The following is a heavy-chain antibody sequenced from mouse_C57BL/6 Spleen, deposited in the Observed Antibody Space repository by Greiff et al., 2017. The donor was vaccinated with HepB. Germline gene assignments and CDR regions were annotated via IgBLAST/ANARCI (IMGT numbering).Heavy chain of an antibody. CDR1: GYAFSSYW. J-gene: IGHJ2*01. Sequence: QVQLKESGAELVKPGASVKISCKASGYAFSSYWMNWVKQRPGKGLEWIGQIYPGDGDTNYNGKFKGKATLTADKSSSTAYMQLSSLTSEDSAVYFCARGRDYGYFDYWGQGTTLTVSS. CDR3: ARGRDYGYFDY. CDR2: IYPGDGDT. V-gene: IGHV1-80*01. D-gene: IGHD1-1*01.